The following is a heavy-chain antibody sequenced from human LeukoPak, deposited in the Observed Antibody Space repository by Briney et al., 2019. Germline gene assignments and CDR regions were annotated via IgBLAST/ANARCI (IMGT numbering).Heavy chain of an antibody. V-gene: IGHV3-21*01. Sequence: PGGSLRLSCAASGFTFSSYSMNWVCQAPGEGLEWVSSISSSSSYIYYADSVKGRFTIPRDNAKNSLYLQMNSLRAEDTAVYYCARECSGGSCYEDYWGQGTLVTVSS. D-gene: IGHD2-15*01. CDR3: ARECSGGSCYEDY. CDR2: ISSSSSYI. CDR1: GFTFSSYS. J-gene: IGHJ4*02.